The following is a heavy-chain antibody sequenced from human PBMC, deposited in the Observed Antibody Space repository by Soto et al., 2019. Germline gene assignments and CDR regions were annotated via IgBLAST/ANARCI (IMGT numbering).Heavy chain of an antibody. CDR3: ARDRAVAGISRSLDS. V-gene: IGHV3-30-3*01. CDR2: ILYDGTNK. Sequence: GGSLRISCAASGFTFSNYVMHWARQAPGKGLEWVAIILYDGTNKDYAESVKGRFTTSRDNSKNTLYLQMNSLRSEDTAIYYCARDRAVAGISRSLDSWGHGTLVTVSS. J-gene: IGHJ5*01. D-gene: IGHD6-19*01. CDR1: GFTFSNYV.